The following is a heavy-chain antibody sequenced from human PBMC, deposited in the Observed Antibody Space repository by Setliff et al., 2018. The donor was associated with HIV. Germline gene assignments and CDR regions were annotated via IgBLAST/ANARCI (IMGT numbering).Heavy chain of an antibody. Sequence: PSETLSLTCTVSGGSISRFPYYWTWIRHHPERGLEWIGYIYYNGITYHSPSLRSRVTISIDTSRNEFSLKLSSVTAADTATYYCARGGITTMVRGVTYPYPLYYFDSWGQGTLVTV. J-gene: IGHJ4*02. CDR1: GGSISRFPYY. V-gene: IGHV4-31*03. CDR2: IYYNGIT. D-gene: IGHD3-10*01. CDR3: ARGGITTMVRGVTYPYPLYYFDS.